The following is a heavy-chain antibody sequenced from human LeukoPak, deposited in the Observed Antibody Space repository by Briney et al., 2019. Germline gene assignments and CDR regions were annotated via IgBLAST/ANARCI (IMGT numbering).Heavy chain of an antibody. CDR3: AREGFGELSHFDY. CDR2: INHSGST. V-gene: IGHV4-34*01. Sequence: SETLSLTCVVYGGSFSGDYWSWIRQPPGRRLEWIGEINHSGSTNYNPSLKSRVTISVDTSKNQFSLKLSSVTAADTAVYYCAREGFGELSHFDYWGQGTLVTVSS. CDR1: GGSFSGDY. J-gene: IGHJ4*02. D-gene: IGHD3-10*01.